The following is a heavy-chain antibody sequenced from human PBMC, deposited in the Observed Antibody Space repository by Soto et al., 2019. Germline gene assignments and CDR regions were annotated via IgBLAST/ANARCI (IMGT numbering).Heavy chain of an antibody. CDR1: GGTFSSYA. CDR2: IIPIFGTA. V-gene: IGHV1-69*13. J-gene: IGHJ6*02. CDR3: ARDEGYGSGSYLPPIYYGMDV. D-gene: IGHD3-10*01. Sequence: GASVKVSCKASGGTFSSYAISWVRQAPGQGLERMGGIIPIFGTANYAQKSQGRVTITADESTSTAYMELSSLRSEDTAVYYCARDEGYGSGSYLPPIYYGMDVWGQGTTVTVSS.